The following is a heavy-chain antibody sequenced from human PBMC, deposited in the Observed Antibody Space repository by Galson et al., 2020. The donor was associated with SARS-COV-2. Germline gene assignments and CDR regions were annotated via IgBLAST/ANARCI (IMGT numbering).Heavy chain of an antibody. CDR1: GFTFSDYW. CDR3: TREGWQGGY. Sequence: GGSLRLSCVVSGFTFSDYWMNWIRQAPGKGLERVANIRGDGSETNYADSVQGRFSISRDNAVDTLYLEMNSLRVDDTAVYYCTREGWQGGYWGQGTRVTVSS. D-gene: IGHD2-15*01. V-gene: IGHV3-7*01. CDR2: IRGDGSET. J-gene: IGHJ4*02.